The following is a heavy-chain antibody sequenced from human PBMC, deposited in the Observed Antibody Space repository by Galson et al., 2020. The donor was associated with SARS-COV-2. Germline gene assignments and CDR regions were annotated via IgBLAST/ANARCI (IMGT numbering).Heavy chain of an antibody. CDR3: AKDNGTISGWYPDYFDY. Sequence: GESLKLSCAASGFTFSSYAMSWVRQAPGKGLEWVSAISGSGGSTYYADSVKGRFTISRDNSKNTLYLQMNSLRAEDTAVYYCAKDNGTISGWYPDYFDYWGQGTLVTVSS. CDR2: ISGSGGST. J-gene: IGHJ4*02. D-gene: IGHD6-19*01. CDR1: GFTFSSYA. V-gene: IGHV3-23*01.